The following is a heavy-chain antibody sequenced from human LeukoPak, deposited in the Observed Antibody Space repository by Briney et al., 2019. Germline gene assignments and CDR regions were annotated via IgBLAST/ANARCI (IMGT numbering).Heavy chain of an antibody. CDR1: GFTFSDYG. D-gene: IGHD3-10*01. Sequence: GGSLRLSCAASGFTFSDYGMHWVRQAPGKGLEWVAVISYDGSNKYYADSVKGRFTISRDNSKNTLYLQMNSLRAEDTAVYYCARFNYGSGSYYFDYWGQGTLVTVSS. J-gene: IGHJ4*02. CDR3: ARFNYGSGSYYFDY. CDR2: ISYDGSNK. V-gene: IGHV3-30*03.